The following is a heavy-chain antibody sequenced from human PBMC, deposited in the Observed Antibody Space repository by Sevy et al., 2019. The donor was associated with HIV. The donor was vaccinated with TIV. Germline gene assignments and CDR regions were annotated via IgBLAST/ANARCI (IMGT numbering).Heavy chain of an antibody. V-gene: IGHV4-59*08. J-gene: IGHJ4*02. D-gene: IGHD1-26*01. CDR2: IYYNGHI. CDR1: GGSITSLY. Sequence: SETLSLTCTVSGGSITSLYWNWIRQPPAKGLEWIANIYYNGHINYNPSLKSRVTLSLDTSKNQFSLRLSSVTAADTAMYYCAGENAWGRGYSWGQGTLVTVSS. CDR3: AGENAWGRGYS.